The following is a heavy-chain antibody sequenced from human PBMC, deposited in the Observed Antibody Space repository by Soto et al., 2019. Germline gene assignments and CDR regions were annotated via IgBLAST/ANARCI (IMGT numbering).Heavy chain of an antibody. J-gene: IGHJ4*02. Sequence: ASVKVSCKASGYTFTSYYMHWVRQAPGQGLEWMGIINPSGGSTSYAQKFQGRVTMTRDTSTSTVYMELSSLRSEDTAVYYCARDLSPSTYCYDSSGYSPGYWGQGTLVTVSS. CDR3: ARDLSPSTYCYDSSGYSPGY. V-gene: IGHV1-46*01. D-gene: IGHD3-22*01. CDR1: GYTFTSYY. CDR2: INPSGGST.